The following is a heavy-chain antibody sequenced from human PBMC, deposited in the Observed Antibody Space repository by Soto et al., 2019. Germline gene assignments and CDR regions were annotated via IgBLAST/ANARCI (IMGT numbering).Heavy chain of an antibody. D-gene: IGHD1-1*01. J-gene: IGHJ4*02. CDR3: ARGRYGDY. Sequence: QVHLVQSGAEVKKPGASVKVSCKASGYTFTSYGITWVRQAPGQGLEWTRWISAHNGNTDYAQKLQGRVIVTRDPSTSTAYMELRSLRSDDTAVYYCARGRYGDYWGQGALVTVSS. V-gene: IGHV1-18*01. CDR2: ISAHNGNT. CDR1: GYTFTSYG.